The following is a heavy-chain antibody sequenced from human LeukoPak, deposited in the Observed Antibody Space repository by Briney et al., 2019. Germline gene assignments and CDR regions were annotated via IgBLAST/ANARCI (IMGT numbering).Heavy chain of an antibody. CDR1: GFTFSTYS. J-gene: IGHJ4*02. CDR3: AGGQGIGRPRDY. D-gene: IGHD1-14*01. Sequence: GGSLRLSCAASGFTFSTYSMTWVRQAPGKGLEWVSTISGSGGSTYYADSVKGRFTISRDNSKNTLYLQMNSLRAEDTAVYYCAGGQGIGRPRDYWGQGTLVTVSS. V-gene: IGHV3-23*01. CDR2: ISGSGGST.